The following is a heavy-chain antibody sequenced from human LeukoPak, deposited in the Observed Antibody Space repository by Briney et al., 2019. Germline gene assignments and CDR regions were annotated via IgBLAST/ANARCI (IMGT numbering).Heavy chain of an antibody. CDR2: ISESDGRT. V-gene: IGHV3-23*01. CDR3: AKVLSLTQYYWYGMDV. Sequence: GGSLRLSCAASGFTFSTYAMIWVRRAPGKGLEWVSGISESDGRTYYADSVKGRFTISRDNSKNTLYLQMNSLRVEDTAVYYCAKVLSLTQYYWYGMDVWGQGTTVVVSS. CDR1: GFTFSTYA. J-gene: IGHJ6*02. D-gene: IGHD2/OR15-2a*01.